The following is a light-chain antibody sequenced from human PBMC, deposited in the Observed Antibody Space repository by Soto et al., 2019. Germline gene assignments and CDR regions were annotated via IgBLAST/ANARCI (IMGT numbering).Light chain of an antibody. CDR1: QNVNNR. J-gene: IGKJ1*01. Sequence: EIVMPQSPAMLSVSPGERATLSCRASQNVNNRLAWYQQKAGQPPRLLIYGASTRATGIPARFSGSGSGTAVTLTISSLQSEDFAVYYCQHFNSWPLLFGQGTKVEIK. CDR3: QHFNSWPLL. CDR2: GAS. V-gene: IGKV3-15*01.